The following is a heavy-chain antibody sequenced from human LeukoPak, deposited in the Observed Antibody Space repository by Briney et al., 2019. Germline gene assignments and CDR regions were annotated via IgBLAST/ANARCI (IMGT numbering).Heavy chain of an antibody. V-gene: IGHV4-34*01. CDR3: ARGLFSQITIPRPGLDY. CDR1: GGSFSGYY. J-gene: IGHJ4*02. Sequence: SETLSLTCAVYGGSFSGYYWSWIRQPPGKGLEWIGEINHSGSTNYNPSLKSRVTISVDTSKNQFSLKLSSVTAADTAVYYCARGLFSQITIPRPGLDYWGQGTLVTVSS. CDR2: INHSGST. D-gene: IGHD3-10*01.